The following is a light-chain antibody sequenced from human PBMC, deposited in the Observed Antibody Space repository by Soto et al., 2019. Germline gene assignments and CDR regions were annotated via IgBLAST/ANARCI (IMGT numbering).Light chain of an antibody. CDR1: SSDIGGYNY. CDR3: SSYATSIGV. CDR2: EVS. Sequence: QSALTQPASVSGSPGQSITISCTGSSSDIGGYNYVSWYQQYPGKAPKLLIYEVSNRPSGVSNRFSGSKSGNTASLTISGLQAEEEADYYCSSYATSIGVFGGGTKLTVL. J-gene: IGLJ3*02. V-gene: IGLV2-14*03.